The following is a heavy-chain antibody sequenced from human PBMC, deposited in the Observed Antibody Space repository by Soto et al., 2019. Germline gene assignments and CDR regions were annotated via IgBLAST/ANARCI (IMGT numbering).Heavy chain of an antibody. CDR2: INHSGST. CDR3: ARVHYYDSSGPNWFDP. Sequence: QVQLQQWGAGLLKPSETLSLTCAVYGGSFSGYYWSWIRQPPGKGLEWIGDINHSGSTNYNPSLNSRVTISVDTSKNQFSLKLSSVTAADTAVYYCARVHYYDSSGPNWFDPWGQGTLVTVSS. D-gene: IGHD3-22*01. CDR1: GGSFSGYY. J-gene: IGHJ5*02. V-gene: IGHV4-34*01.